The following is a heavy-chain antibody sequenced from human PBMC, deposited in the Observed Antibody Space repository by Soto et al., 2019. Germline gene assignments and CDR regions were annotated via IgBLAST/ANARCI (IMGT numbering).Heavy chain of an antibody. CDR1: GYTLTELS. Sequence: SCKVSGYTLTELSMHWVRQAPGKGLEWVAVISYDGSNKYYADSVKGRFTISRDNSKNTLYLQMNSLRAEDTAVYYCAKDRRVVAVAAPFDYWGQGTLVTVSS. V-gene: IGHV3-30*18. J-gene: IGHJ4*02. CDR2: ISYDGSNK. CDR3: AKDRRVVAVAAPFDY. D-gene: IGHD6-19*01.